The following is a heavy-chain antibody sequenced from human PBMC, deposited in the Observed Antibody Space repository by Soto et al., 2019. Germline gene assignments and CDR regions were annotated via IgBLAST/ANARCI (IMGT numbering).Heavy chain of an antibody. CDR3: ARVRDGQKPPDY. CDR2: ISSSSSYT. J-gene: IGHJ4*02. V-gene: IGHV3-11*05. CDR1: GFSFSDYY. Sequence: QVQLVESGGGLVKPGGSLRLSCAASGFSFSDYYMSWIRQGPGKGLEWDSYISSSSSYTNYADSVKGRLTISRDNAKNSRYLQINTLTAEDTAVYYCARVRDGQKPPDYWGQGTLVTVSS. D-gene: IGHD2-8*01.